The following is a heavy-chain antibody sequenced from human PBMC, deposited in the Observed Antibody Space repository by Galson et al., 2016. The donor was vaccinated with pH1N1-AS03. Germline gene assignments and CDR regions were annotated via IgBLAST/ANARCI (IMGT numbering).Heavy chain of an antibody. D-gene: IGHD6-19*01. CDR1: GFSFSTYW. Sequence: SLRLSCAASGFSFSTYWMYWVRQAPGKGLVWLARINGDATTTNYADSVRGRFTISRDNAKNTLHLQVNSLRVEDTANYFCAKEVGSSGWFDACDLWGQGTVVTVSS. V-gene: IGHV3-74*01. CDR3: AKEVGSSGWFDACDL. J-gene: IGHJ3*01. CDR2: INGDATTT.